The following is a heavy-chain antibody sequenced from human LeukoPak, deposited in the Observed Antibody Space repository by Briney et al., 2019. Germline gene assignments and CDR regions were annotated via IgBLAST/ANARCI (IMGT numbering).Heavy chain of an antibody. CDR3: ARRGDIVVVVAADPSTANAFDI. CDR2: INHSGST. Sequence: PSETLSLTCAVYGGSFSGYYWSWIRQPPGKGLEWIGEINHSGSTNYNPSLKSRVTISVDTSKNQFSLKLSSVTAADTAVYYCARRGDIVVVVAADPSTANAFDIWGQGTMVTVSS. D-gene: IGHD2-15*01. V-gene: IGHV4-34*01. J-gene: IGHJ3*02. CDR1: GGSFSGYY.